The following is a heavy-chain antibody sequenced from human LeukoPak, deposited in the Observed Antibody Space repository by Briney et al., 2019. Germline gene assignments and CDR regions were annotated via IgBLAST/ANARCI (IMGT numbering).Heavy chain of an antibody. CDR1: GDSVSSSGAG. V-gene: IGHV6-1*01. CDR3: ARARDAFDI. J-gene: IGHJ3*02. CDR2: TYYRSRWYF. Sequence: SQTLSLTCAISGDSVSSSGAGWNWIRQSPSRGLEWLGRTYYRSRWYFDYAVSVKSRITINADTSKNQFSLHLNSVTPEDTAVYYCARARDAFDIWGQGTMVTVSS.